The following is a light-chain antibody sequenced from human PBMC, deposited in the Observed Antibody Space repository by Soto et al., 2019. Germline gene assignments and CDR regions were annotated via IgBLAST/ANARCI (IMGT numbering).Light chain of an antibody. CDR1: SSDVGAYNY. V-gene: IGLV2-11*01. J-gene: IGLJ1*01. CDR2: DVS. CDR3: CSYTNGAYV. Sequence: QSVLTQPRSVSGAPGQSVTISCTGTSSDVGAYNYVSWYQQHPAKAPNLMIYDVSKRPSGVPDRFSGSKSGNTASLTISGLQAEDEGDYYCCSYTNGAYVFGTGTKVTVL.